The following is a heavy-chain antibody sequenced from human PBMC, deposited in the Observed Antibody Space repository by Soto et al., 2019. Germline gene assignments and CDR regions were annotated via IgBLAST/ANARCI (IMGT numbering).Heavy chain of an antibody. CDR1: GGTFSSYA. J-gene: IGHJ5*02. Sequence: QVQLVQSGAEVKKPGSSVKVSCKASGGTFSSYAISWVRQAPGQGLEWMGGIIPIFGTANYAQKFQGRVTSTQDAXTSTAYMELSSLRSEDTAVYYCARDDGYNLGVFDPWGQGTLVTVSS. CDR2: IIPIFGTA. CDR3: ARDDGYNLGVFDP. D-gene: IGHD5-12*01. V-gene: IGHV1-69*05.